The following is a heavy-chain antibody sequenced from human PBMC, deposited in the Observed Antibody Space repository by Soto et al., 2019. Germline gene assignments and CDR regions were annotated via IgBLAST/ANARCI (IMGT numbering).Heavy chain of an antibody. Sequence: GGSLRLSCSASGLTFSNYAMHWVRQAPGKGLEYVSAISSSGGSTYYADSVKGRFTISRDNSKSTLYVQMSSLRAEDTAVYYCVKGPHRGATHYFDYWGQGTLVTVSS. J-gene: IGHJ4*02. V-gene: IGHV3-64*05. CDR2: ISSSGGST. CDR3: VKGPHRGATHYFDY. CDR1: GLTFSNYA.